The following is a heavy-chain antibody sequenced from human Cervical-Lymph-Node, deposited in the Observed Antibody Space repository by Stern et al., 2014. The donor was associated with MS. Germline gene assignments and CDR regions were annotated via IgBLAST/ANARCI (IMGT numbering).Heavy chain of an antibody. D-gene: IGHD3/OR15-3a*01. CDR2: INTNTGNP. J-gene: IGHJ4*02. Sequence: QVQLVQSGSELKKPGASVKVSCKASGYPFTSYAVSWLRQAPGQGLEWMGWINTNTGNPTYAQGFTGRFVFSLDTSVSTTYLQISSLKAEDTAVYYCVTRDSNDFQFWGQGTLVTVSS. CDR1: GYPFTSYA. V-gene: IGHV7-4-1*02. CDR3: VTRDSNDFQF.